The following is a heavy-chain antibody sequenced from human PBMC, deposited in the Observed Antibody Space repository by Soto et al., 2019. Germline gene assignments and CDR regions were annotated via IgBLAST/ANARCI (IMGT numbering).Heavy chain of an antibody. V-gene: IGHV3-21*02. D-gene: IGHD2-15*01. CDR2: IRSDNNYI. CDR3: ARGRTCTGGSCYGGGDY. Sequence: EVQLVESGGGLVKPGGSLRLSCAASGFTFSDYSMNWMRQAPGKGLEWVASIRSDNNYIYYRDSVDGRFTISRDNAKDSLYPQMTSLGARDRAVYYCARGRTCTGGSCYGGGDYWGQGTLVTVSS. CDR1: GFTFSDYS. J-gene: IGHJ4*02.